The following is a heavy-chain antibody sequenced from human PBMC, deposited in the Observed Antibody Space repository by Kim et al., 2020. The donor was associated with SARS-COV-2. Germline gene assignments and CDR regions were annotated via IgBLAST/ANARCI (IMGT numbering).Heavy chain of an antibody. J-gene: IGHJ4*02. D-gene: IGHD3-3*01. CDR3: ARDGYDFWSGYYSSSFDY. V-gene: IGHV4-34*01. Sequence: KSRVTISVDTSKNQFSLKLSSVTAADTAVYYCARDGYDFWSGYYSSSFDYWGQGTLVTVSS.